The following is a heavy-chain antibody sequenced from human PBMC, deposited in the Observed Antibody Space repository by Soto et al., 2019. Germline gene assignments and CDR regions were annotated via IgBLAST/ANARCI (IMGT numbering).Heavy chain of an antibody. J-gene: IGHJ5*02. V-gene: IGHV3-53*01. CDR2: IYTAGDT. D-gene: IGHD3-22*01. CDR3: ARDCDDNGGFSHL. Sequence: EVQLVESGGGLIQPGGSLRLSCAVSGFSVTQNYMGWVRQAPGKGLEWVSVIYTAGDTYYGDSVKGRFTISRDHSKNALYLQMNSLRVEDTAVYYCARDCDDNGGFSHLWGHGTQVTIYS. CDR1: GFSVTQNY.